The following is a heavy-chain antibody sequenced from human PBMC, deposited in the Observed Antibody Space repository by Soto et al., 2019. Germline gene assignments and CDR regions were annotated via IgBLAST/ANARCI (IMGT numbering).Heavy chain of an antibody. Sequence: GAPVKGSCKASGYTFTSYGINWVRQATGQGLEWMGWMNPNSGNTGYAQKFQGRVTMTRNTSISTAYMELSSLRSDDTAVYYCARDPSRTEVSFDYWGQGTLVTVSS. V-gene: IGHV1-8*01. CDR2: MNPNSGNT. D-gene: IGHD4-17*01. CDR1: GYTFTSYG. CDR3: ARDPSRTEVSFDY. J-gene: IGHJ4*02.